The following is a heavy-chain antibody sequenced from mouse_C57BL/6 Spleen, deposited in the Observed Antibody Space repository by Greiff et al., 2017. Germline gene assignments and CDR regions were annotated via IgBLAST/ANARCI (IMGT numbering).Heavy chain of an antibody. CDR2: LYPGSGNT. D-gene: IGHD1-1*01. V-gene: IGHV1-66*01. J-gene: IGHJ2*01. CDR3: ERMGTVVADY. Sequence: VQLQQSGPELVKPGASVKISCTASGYSFTSYYIHWVQQRPGQGLEWIGWLYPGSGNTKSNETFKGKATLTAATSSSTAYMQLSSRASEDAAVYYCERMGTVVADYWGQGTTLTVSS. CDR1: GYSFTSYY.